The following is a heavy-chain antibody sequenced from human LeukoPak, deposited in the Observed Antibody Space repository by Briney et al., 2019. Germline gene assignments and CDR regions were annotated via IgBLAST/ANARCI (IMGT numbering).Heavy chain of an antibody. J-gene: IGHJ4*02. Sequence: GGSLRLSCAASGFIFSHHGMNWVRQAPGKGLEWVSGIRTDGVTTYYADSVKGRFIISRDNSKNTVYLQMNSLRVEDMAVYYCAKDIYGSGTYVVYWGQGTLVTVSS. CDR3: AKDIYGSGTYVVY. CDR1: GFIFSHHG. CDR2: IRTDGVTT. D-gene: IGHD3-10*01. V-gene: IGHV3-23*01.